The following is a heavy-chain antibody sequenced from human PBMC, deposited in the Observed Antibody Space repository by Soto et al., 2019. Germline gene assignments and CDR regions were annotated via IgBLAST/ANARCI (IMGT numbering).Heavy chain of an antibody. D-gene: IGHD1-1*01. J-gene: IGHJ4*02. CDR2: FDPEEGET. Sequence: QVQLVQSGAEVKKPGASVKVSCKVSGHTLTELSRHWVRRAPGKGLEWMGGFDPEEGETISAQKFQGKVTMTEDTSTDSTYLELSSLRSEDTAVYYCAAGGTRWLHSHFDYWGQGTLVTISS. CDR1: GHTLTELS. V-gene: IGHV1-24*01. CDR3: AAGGTRWLHSHFDY.